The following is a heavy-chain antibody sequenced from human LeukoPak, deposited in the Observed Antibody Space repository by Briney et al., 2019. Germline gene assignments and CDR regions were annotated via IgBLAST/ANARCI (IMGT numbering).Heavy chain of an antibody. CDR2: INHSGST. V-gene: IGHV4-34*01. CDR3: AVRRTGGYFDY. Sequence: SETLSLTCAVYGGSFSGYYWSWIRQPPGKGLEWIGEINHSGSTNYNSSLKSRVTISVDTSKNQFSLKLSSVTAADTAVYYCAVRRTGGYFDYWGQGTLVTVSS. D-gene: IGHD1-26*01. CDR1: GGSFSGYY. J-gene: IGHJ4*02.